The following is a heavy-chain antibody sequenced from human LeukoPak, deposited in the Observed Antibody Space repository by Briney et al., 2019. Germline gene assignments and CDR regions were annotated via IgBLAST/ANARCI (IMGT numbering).Heavy chain of an antibody. D-gene: IGHD2-2*01. J-gene: IGHJ4*02. Sequence: PSETLSLTCTVSGYSISSGYYWGWIRQPPGKGLEWIGSIYHSGSTYYNPSLKSRVTISVDTSKNQFSLKLSSVTAADTAVYYCARTVPAADALYYFDYWGQGTLVTVSS. CDR1: GYSISSGYY. CDR3: ARTVPAADALYYFDY. V-gene: IGHV4-38-2*02. CDR2: IYHSGST.